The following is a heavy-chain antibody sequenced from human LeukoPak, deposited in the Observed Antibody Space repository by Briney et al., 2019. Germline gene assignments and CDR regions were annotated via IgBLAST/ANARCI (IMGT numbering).Heavy chain of an antibody. D-gene: IGHD1-14*01. J-gene: IGHJ6*03. Sequence: KPSETLSLTCTVPGGSISSYHWSWIRQPPGKGLEWIGYIYYSGSTNYNPSLKSRVTISVDTSKNQFSLKLSSVTAADTAVYYCASGPETPYYYYYMDVWGKGTTVTVSS. CDR2: IYYSGST. CDR1: GGSISSYH. CDR3: ASGPETPYYYYYMDV. V-gene: IGHV4-59*01.